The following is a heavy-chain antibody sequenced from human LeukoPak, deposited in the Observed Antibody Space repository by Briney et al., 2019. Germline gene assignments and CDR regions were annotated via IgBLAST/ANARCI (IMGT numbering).Heavy chain of an antibody. CDR2: ISYDGSNK. CDR1: GFTFSSYA. CDR3: ARDPTSSGWYLPYYYYYGMDV. J-gene: IGHJ6*02. D-gene: IGHD6-19*01. V-gene: IGHV3-30-3*01. Sequence: GSLRLSCAASGFTFSSYATHWVRQAPGKGLEWVAVISYDGSNKYYADSVKGRFTISRDNSKNTLYLQMNSLRAEDTAVYYCARDPTSSGWYLPYYYYYGMDVWGQGTTVTVSS.